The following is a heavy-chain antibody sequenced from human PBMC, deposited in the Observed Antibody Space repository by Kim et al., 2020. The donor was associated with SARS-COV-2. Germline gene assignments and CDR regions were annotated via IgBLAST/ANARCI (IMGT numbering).Heavy chain of an antibody. J-gene: IGHJ6*02. D-gene: IGHD5-12*01. Sequence: DSGKGRFTISRDNAKSSLYLQMNSLRAEDTAVYYCASGRKTVATISYPVDVWGQGTTVTVSS. V-gene: IGHV3-11*01. CDR3: ASGRKTVATISYPVDV.